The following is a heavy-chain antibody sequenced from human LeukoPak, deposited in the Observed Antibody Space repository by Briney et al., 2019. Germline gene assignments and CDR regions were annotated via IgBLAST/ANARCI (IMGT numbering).Heavy chain of an antibody. D-gene: IGHD6-13*01. V-gene: IGHV1-8*02. Sequence: ASVKVSCKASGGTFSSYAISWVRQATGQGLEWMGWMNPNSGNTGYAQKFQGRVTMTRNTSISTAYMELSSLRSEDTAVYYCARGVSSSWSFYGDYYYGMDVWGQGTTVTVSS. CDR2: MNPNSGNT. J-gene: IGHJ6*02. CDR1: GGTFSSYA. CDR3: ARGVSSSWSFYGDYYYGMDV.